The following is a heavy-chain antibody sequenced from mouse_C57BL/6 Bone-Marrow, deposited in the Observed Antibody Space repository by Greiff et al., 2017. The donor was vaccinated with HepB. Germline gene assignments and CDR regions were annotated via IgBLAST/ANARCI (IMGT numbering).Heavy chain of an antibody. D-gene: IGHD2-4*01. CDR2: IYPRSGNT. J-gene: IGHJ3*01. V-gene: IGHV1-81*01. CDR1: GYTFTSYG. CDR3: AREGGDYPAWFAY. Sequence: QVQLQQSGAELARPGASVKLSCKASGYTFTSYGISWVKQRTGQGLEWIGEIYPRSGNTYYNEKFKGKATLTADKSSSTAYMELRSLTSEDSAVYFCAREGGDYPAWFAYWGQGTLVTVSA.